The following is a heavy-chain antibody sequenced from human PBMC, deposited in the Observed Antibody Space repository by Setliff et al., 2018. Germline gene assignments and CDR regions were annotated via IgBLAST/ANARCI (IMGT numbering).Heavy chain of an antibody. Sequence: SGPTLVNPTQTLTLTCTFSGFPLRSSGVGVGWIRQPPGKALEWLAVIYWSGERRYSPSLRSRLSITWDTSKNQVVLTMTNVDPADTGTYYCARRPEVIGSGNFVRNFFDPWGQGTVVTVSS. CDR1: GFPLRSSGVG. CDR2: IYWSGER. J-gene: IGHJ5*02. CDR3: ARRPEVIGSGNFVRNFFDP. D-gene: IGHD3-10*01. V-gene: IGHV2-5*01.